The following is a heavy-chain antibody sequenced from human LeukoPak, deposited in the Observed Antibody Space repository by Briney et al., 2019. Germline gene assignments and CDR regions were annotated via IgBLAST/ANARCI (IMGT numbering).Heavy chain of an antibody. J-gene: IGHJ4*02. CDR3: AGGLGPYEDY. V-gene: IGHV4-39*07. CDR1: GGSISSSSYY. Sequence: SETLSLTCTVSGGSISSSSYYWGWIRQPPGKGLEWIGSIYYSGSTYYNPSLKSRVTISVDTSKNQFSLKLSSVTAADTAVYYCAGGLGPYEDYWGQGTLVTVSS. CDR2: IYYSGST. D-gene: IGHD3-3*01.